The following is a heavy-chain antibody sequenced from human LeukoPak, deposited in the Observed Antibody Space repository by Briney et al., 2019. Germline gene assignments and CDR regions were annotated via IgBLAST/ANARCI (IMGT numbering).Heavy chain of an antibody. CDR3: ASPGEGGRLWDFDY. J-gene: IGHJ4*02. CDR2: INQDGSEK. D-gene: IGHD2-21*01. Sequence: GGSLRLSCTASGFTFSSYWMSWVRQAPGKGLEWVANINQDGSEKYFVDSVKGRFTISRDNAENSLYLQMNSLRVEDTAVYYCASPGEGGRLWDFDYWGQETLVTVSS. V-gene: IGHV3-7*01. CDR1: GFTFSSYW.